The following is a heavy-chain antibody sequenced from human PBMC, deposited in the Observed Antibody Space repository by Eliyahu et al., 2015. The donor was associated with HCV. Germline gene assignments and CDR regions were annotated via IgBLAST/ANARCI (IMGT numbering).Heavy chain of an antibody. J-gene: IGHJ4*02. CDR3: TTETTTITA. CDR2: IDPKDGET. Sequence: EVHLVQAVSEVKPPGATVXISCKVSXYSFAXYYXHWVKQAPGKGLEWMGLIDPKDGETVYAETFPDRVTMTADTSTDTAFMELTRLTSDDSAIYYCTTETTTITAWGQGTLVTVSS. V-gene: IGHV1-69-2*01. D-gene: IGHD4-11*01. CDR1: XYSFAXYY.